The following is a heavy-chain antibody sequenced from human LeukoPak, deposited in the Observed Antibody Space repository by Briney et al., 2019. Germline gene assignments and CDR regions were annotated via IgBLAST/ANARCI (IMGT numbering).Heavy chain of an antibody. Sequence: GGSLRLSCAASGFTFSIYAMSWVRQDPGKGLEWVSTISGSGDSTHYADSVKGRFTISRDNSKNTLYLQINSLRPEDTAVYYCAKDLNGSFDYWGQGTLVTVSS. CDR1: GFTFSIYA. J-gene: IGHJ4*02. CDR3: AKDLNGSFDY. D-gene: IGHD2-8*01. V-gene: IGHV3-23*01. CDR2: ISGSGDST.